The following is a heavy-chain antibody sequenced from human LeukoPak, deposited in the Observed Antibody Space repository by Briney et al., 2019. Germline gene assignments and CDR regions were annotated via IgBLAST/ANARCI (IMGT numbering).Heavy chain of an antibody. CDR2: INHNGNVN. Sequence: GGSLRLSCAASGFTFSSYSINWARQAPGKGLEWVASINHNGNVNYYVDSVKGRFTISRDNAKNSLYLQMSNLRAEDTAVYFCARGGGLDVWGQGATVTVSS. V-gene: IGHV3-7*03. CDR3: ARGGGLDV. J-gene: IGHJ6*02. CDR1: GFTFSSYS. D-gene: IGHD3-16*01.